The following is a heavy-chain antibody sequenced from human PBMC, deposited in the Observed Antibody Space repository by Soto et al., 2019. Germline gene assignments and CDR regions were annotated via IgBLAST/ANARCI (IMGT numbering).Heavy chain of an antibody. Sequence: QVQLVESGGGVDQPGRSLRLSCAASGFTFSSYAMNWVRQVPGTGLEWVAVISYDGSNKYYADSVKGRFTISRDNSKNTLYLQMNSLRAEDTAVYYCARPLWRDDYNWRYFDLWGRGTLVTVSS. D-gene: IGHD4-4*01. CDR3: ARPLWRDDYNWRYFDL. J-gene: IGHJ2*01. CDR2: ISYDGSNK. CDR1: GFTFSSYA. V-gene: IGHV3-30-3*01.